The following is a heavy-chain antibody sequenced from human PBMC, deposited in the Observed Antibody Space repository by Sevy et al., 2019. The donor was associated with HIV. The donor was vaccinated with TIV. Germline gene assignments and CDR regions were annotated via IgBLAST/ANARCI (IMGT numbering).Heavy chain of an antibody. D-gene: IGHD1-26*01. V-gene: IGHV3-23*01. J-gene: IGHJ4*02. CDR1: GFTFSSYA. CDR2: ISGSGGSK. CDR3: AKGSYSPTGYFDY. Sequence: GGSLRLSCAASGFTFSSYAMSWVRQAPGKGLEWVSAISGSGGSKYYADSVKGRFTISRDNSKNTLYLQMNSLRAEDTAVYYCAKGSYSPTGYFDYWGQGTLVTVSS.